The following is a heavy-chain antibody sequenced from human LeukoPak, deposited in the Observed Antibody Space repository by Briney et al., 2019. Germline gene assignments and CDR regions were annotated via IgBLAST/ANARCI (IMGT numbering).Heavy chain of an antibody. CDR3: ARVGSIAVAGTDY. V-gene: IGHV4-31*03. CDR2: IYYSGST. D-gene: IGHD6-19*01. CDR1: GGSISSGGYY. J-gene: IGHJ4*02. Sequence: PSQTLSLTCTVSGGSISSGGYYWSWIRQHPGKGLEWIGYIYYSGSTYYNPSLKSRVTISVDTSKNQFSLKLSSVTAADTAVYYCARVGSIAVAGTDYWGQGTLVTVSS.